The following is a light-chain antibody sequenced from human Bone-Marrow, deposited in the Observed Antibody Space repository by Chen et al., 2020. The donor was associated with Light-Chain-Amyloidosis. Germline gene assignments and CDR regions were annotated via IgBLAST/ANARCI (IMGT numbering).Light chain of an antibody. CDR1: SSDVGGDNH. CDR2: EVT. V-gene: IGLV2-14*01. CDR3: SSYTSTDTRV. J-gene: IGLJ1*01. Sequence: QSALTQPASVSGSPGQSITISCTGTSSDVGGDNHVSWYQQHPDKAPKLMIYEVTNRPSWVPPRFSCTKSLKTASLSISGLETEEEADYCCSSYTSTDTRVCGSGTRVNGL.